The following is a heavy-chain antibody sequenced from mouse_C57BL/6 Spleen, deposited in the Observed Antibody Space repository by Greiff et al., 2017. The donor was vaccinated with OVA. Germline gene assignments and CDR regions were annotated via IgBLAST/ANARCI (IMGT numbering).Heavy chain of an antibody. CDR3: AREDISGYPSGFAY. CDR2: IFPGSGST. CDR1: GYTFTDYY. Sequence: QVQLQQSGPELVKPGASVKISCKASGYTFTDYYINWVKQRPGQGLEWIGWIFPGSGSTYYNEKFKGKATLTVDKSSSTAYVLLSSLTSEDSAVYFCAREDISGYPSGFAYWGKGTVVTVSA. D-gene: IGHD3-2*02. V-gene: IGHV1-75*01. J-gene: IGHJ3*01.